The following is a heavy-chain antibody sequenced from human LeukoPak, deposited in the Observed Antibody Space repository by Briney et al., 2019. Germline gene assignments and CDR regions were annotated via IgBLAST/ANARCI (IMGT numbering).Heavy chain of an antibody. J-gene: IGHJ4*02. CDR1: GGSVSSGNYY. CDR2: IYTSGST. V-gene: IGHV4-61*02. Sequence: SETLSLTCTVSGGSVSSGNYYWTWIRQPAGKGLEWIGRIYTSGSTNYNPSLKSRVTISIDASKNQFSLRLTSVTAADTAVYYCTKGGELMNYWGQGTLVTVSS. D-gene: IGHD1-26*01. CDR3: TKGGELMNY.